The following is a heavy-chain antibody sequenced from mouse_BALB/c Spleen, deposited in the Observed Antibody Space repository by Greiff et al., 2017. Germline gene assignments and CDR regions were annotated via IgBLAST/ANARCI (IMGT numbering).Heavy chain of an antibody. CDR3: ARQGNYYGSSYVGY. V-gene: IGHV5-6*01. CDR1: GFTFSSYG. J-gene: IGHJ2*01. D-gene: IGHD1-1*01. CDR2: ISSGGSYT. Sequence: EVQLQESGGDLVKPGGSLKLSCAASGFTFSSYGMSWVRQTPDKRLEWVATISSGGSYTYYPDSVKGRFTISRDNAKNTLYLQMSSLKSEDTAMYYCARQGNYYGSSYVGYWGQGTTLTVSS.